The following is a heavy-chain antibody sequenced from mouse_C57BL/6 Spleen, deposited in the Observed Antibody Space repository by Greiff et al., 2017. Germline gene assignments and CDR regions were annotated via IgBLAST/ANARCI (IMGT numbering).Heavy chain of an antibody. Sequence: QVQLQQPGAELVRPGSSVKLSCKASGYTFTSYWMHWVKQRPIQGLEWIGNIDPSDSETHYNQKFKDKATLTVDKSSSTAYMQLSSLTSEDAAVYYCARLVLTPDWYFDVWGTGTTVTVSS. CDR3: ARLVLTPDWYFDV. CDR2: IDPSDSET. V-gene: IGHV1-52*01. CDR1: GYTFTSYW. J-gene: IGHJ1*03. D-gene: IGHD2-12*01.